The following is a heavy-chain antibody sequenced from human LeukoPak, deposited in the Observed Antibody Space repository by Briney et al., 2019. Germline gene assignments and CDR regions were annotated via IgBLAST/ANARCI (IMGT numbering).Heavy chain of an antibody. CDR3: AKAPPNWGNWFDP. CDR1: GFTFSSYG. D-gene: IGHD7-27*01. J-gene: IGHJ5*02. Sequence: GGSLRLSCAASGFTFSSYGMHWVRQAPGKGLEWVAVISYDGSNKYYANSVKGRFTISRDNSKNTLNLQMNSLRAEDTAVYYCAKAPPNWGNWFDPWGQGTLVTVSS. V-gene: IGHV3-30*18. CDR2: ISYDGSNK.